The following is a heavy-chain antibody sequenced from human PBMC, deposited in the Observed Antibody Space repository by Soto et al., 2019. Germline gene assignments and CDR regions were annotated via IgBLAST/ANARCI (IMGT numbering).Heavy chain of an antibody. Sequence: PSETVSLTCTVSGGSISSGGYYWTWIRQHPGKGLEWIGYNYYSGITYYNPSLKSRVTISLDTSKNQFSLKLSSVTAADTAVYYCARGSSIAGLYYGMDVWGQGTTVTVSS. J-gene: IGHJ6*02. CDR3: ARGSSIAGLYYGMDV. V-gene: IGHV4-31*03. CDR1: GGSISSGGYY. CDR2: NYYSGIT. D-gene: IGHD6-6*01.